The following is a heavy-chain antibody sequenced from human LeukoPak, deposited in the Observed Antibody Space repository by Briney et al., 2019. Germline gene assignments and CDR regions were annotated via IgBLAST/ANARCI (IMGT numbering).Heavy chain of an antibody. Sequence: GGSLRLSCAASGFTVSSNYMSWVRQAPGKGLEWVSVIYSGGSTYYADSVKGRFTISRDNSKNTLYLQMNSLRAEDTAVYYCARDHRSSWAFDYWGQGTLVTVSS. CDR1: GFTVSSNY. D-gene: IGHD6-13*01. CDR2: IYSGGST. J-gene: IGHJ4*02. CDR3: ARDHRSSWAFDY. V-gene: IGHV3-53*01.